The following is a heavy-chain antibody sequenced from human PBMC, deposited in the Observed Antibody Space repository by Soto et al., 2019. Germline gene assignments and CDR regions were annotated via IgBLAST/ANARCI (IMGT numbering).Heavy chain of an antibody. J-gene: IGHJ3*02. CDR2: ILVGGST. D-gene: IGHD2-8*02. CDR3: AKATATGGGAFDI. Sequence: QTGGSLRLSCAASGFTCSSYDMSWVRQAPGKGLEWVSTILVGGSTHYPDSVRGRFTISRDNSKNTLFLQVNSLTAGDTAVYYCAKATATGGGAFDICGQGTLVTVSS. V-gene: IGHV3-23*01. CDR1: GFTCSSYD.